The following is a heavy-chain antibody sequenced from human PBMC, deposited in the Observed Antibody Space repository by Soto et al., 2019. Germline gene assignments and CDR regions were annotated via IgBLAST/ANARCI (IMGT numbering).Heavy chain of an antibody. CDR2: ISGSGGST. V-gene: IGHV3-23*01. J-gene: IGHJ5*02. Sequence: GGSLSLSCAASGFTFISYAMILVGQAPGKGLEWVSGISGSGGSTYYADSVKGRFTFSRDNSKNTLYLQMNSLRAEDTAVYYCAKVMVKNWFDPWGQGTLVTVSS. CDR3: AKVMVKNWFDP. CDR1: GFTFISYA. D-gene: IGHD5-18*01.